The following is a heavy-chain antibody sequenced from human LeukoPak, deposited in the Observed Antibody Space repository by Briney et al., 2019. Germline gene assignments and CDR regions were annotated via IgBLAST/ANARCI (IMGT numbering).Heavy chain of an antibody. J-gene: IGHJ4*02. V-gene: IGHV3-7*03. CDR1: GFTFTNYW. Sequence: GGSLRLSCAVSGFTFTNYWMTWVRQAPGKGLEWVANIGQDGTDKYYVDSVVGRFTISRDNAQNLLYLHMNSLRAEDTAIYYCATYRQVLLPFESWGQGTLVTVSS. CDR3: ATYRQVLLPFES. CDR2: IGQDGTDK. D-gene: IGHD2-8*02.